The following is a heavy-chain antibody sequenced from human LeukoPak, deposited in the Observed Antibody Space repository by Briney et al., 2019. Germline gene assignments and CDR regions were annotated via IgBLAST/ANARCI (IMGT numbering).Heavy chain of an antibody. CDR2: IYYSGST. V-gene: IGHV4-59*01. J-gene: IGHJ4*02. CDR1: GGSLSRYY. CDR3: ARDGGSGFDY. Sequence: SETLSLTCTVSGGSLSRYYWTWIRQPPGKGLEWIGYIYYSGSTNYNPSLKSRLTISVDTSKNQVSPKLTSVTAADTAVYYCARDGGSGFDYWGLGTLVTVSS. D-gene: IGHD3-10*01.